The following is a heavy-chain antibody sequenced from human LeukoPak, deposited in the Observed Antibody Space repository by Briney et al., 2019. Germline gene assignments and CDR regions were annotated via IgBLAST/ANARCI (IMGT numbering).Heavy chain of an antibody. D-gene: IGHD2-2*01. V-gene: IGHV4-34*01. Sequence: PSETLSLTCAVYGGSFSGYYWSWIRQPPGKGLEWIGEINHSGSTNYNPSLKSRVTISVDTSKNQFSLKLSSVTAADTAAYYCGGGPPRDFLVVPAAIPASGMDVWGQGTTVTVSS. CDR3: GGGPPRDFLVVPAAIPASGMDV. J-gene: IGHJ6*02. CDR2: INHSGST. CDR1: GGSFSGYY.